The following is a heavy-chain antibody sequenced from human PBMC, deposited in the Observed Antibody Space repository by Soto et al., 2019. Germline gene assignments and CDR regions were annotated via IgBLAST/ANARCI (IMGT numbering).Heavy chain of an antibody. CDR2: IYHSGST. Sequence: QLQLQESGSGLVKPSQTLSLTCAVSGGSISSGGYSWSWIRQPPGKGLEWIGYIYHSGSTYYNPSLKSRVTISVDRSKNQFSLKLSSVTAADTAVYCASSNGLGFDYWGQGTLVTVSS. CDR3: ASSNGLGFDY. D-gene: IGHD2-8*01. J-gene: IGHJ4*02. V-gene: IGHV4-30-2*01. CDR1: GGSISSGGYS.